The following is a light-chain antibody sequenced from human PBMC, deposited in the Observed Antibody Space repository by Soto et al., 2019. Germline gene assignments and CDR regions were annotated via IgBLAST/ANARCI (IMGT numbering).Light chain of an antibody. CDR3: QQYNNWPLT. CDR1: QSVSSN. J-gene: IGKJ4*01. CDR2: GAS. V-gene: IGKV3-15*01. Sequence: VMTQSPATLSVSPGERATLSCRASQSVSSNLAWYQQKPGQAPRLLIYGASTRATGIPARFSGSGSGTEFTLTISSLQSEDFAVYYCQQYNNWPLTFGGGTKVEIK.